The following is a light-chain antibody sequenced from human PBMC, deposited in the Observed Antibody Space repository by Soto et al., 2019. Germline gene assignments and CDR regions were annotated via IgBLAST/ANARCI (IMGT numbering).Light chain of an antibody. CDR3: QKYNSAPIT. CDR2: AAS. V-gene: IGKV1-27*01. J-gene: IGKJ4*01. CDR1: QGISIN. Sequence: DIQMTQSPSSLSSSPGERVTITCRASQGISINLAWFQQKTGNAPQLLIYAASTLQSGVPARFSGSGSGTDFTLTISRLEPEDVAAYYCQKYNSAPITFGGGTRVEIK.